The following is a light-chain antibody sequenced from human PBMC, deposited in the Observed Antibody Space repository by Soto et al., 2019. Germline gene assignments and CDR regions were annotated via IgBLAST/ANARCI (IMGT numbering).Light chain of an antibody. CDR1: QTVSSNY. V-gene: IGKV3-20*01. Sequence: EIILTQSPDTLSLSPGERATLSCRASQTVSSNYLAWCQQRPGQAPRLLIYGASTRAAGIPDRFSGSGSGTDFTLTITSLEREDSAVYFCQQYTGTPTTFGQGTRLEIK. J-gene: IGKJ5*01. CDR3: QQYTGTPTT. CDR2: GAS.